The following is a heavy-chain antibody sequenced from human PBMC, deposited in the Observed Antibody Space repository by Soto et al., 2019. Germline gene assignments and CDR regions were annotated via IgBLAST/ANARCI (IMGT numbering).Heavy chain of an antibody. V-gene: IGHV4-39*02. Sequence: PSETLSLTCLVSGGSISSSTYYWGWIRQPPGKGLEWIGSIYYSGATYYNPSLRSRITISMDRSKNHFSLKLTSVTAADTAIYYCAPVGIGTTTVDYWGQGTLVTGSS. CDR1: GGSISSSTYY. CDR3: APVGIGTTTVDY. J-gene: IGHJ4*02. CDR2: IYYSGAT. D-gene: IGHD5-12*01.